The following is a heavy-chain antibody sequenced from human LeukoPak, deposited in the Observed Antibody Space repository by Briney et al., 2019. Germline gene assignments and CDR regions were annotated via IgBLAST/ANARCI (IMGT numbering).Heavy chain of an antibody. CDR1: GGSFSGYY. Sequence: PSETLSLTCAVYGGSFSGYYWSWIRQPPGKGLDWIGEINHSGSTNYNPSLKSRVTISVDTSKNQFSLKLSSVTAADTAVYYCARGSKIGYCSGGSCYSNYYYGMDAWGQGTTVTVSS. CDR3: ARGSKIGYCSGGSCYSNYYYGMDA. J-gene: IGHJ6*02. D-gene: IGHD2-15*01. CDR2: INHSGST. V-gene: IGHV4-34*01.